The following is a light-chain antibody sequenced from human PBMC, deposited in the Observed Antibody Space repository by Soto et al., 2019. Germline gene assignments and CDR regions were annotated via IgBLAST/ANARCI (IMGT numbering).Light chain of an antibody. Sequence: QSVLTQPASVSGSPGQSITISCTGTSSDVGGYNYVSWYQQHPGKAPKLMIYEGSKRPSGVSNRFSGSKSGNTASLTISGLQAEDEAAYYCSSYTSSNAVVFGGGTKLTVL. J-gene: IGLJ2*01. V-gene: IGLV2-14*01. CDR2: EGS. CDR3: SSYTSSNAVV. CDR1: SSDVGGYNY.